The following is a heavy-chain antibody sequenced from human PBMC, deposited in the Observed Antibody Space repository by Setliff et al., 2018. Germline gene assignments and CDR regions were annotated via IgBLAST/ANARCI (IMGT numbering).Heavy chain of an antibody. J-gene: IGHJ3*02. CDR2: INYLGNT. Sequence: SETLSLTCAVYGGSFSDTYWSWIRQPPGKGLEWIGDINYLGNTNYNPSLKSRVTISVDTSKNQFSLKLSSVTAADTAVYYCARVPRFTDTRNAFDIWGQGAMVTVSS. CDR1: GGSFSDTY. CDR3: ARVPRFTDTRNAFDI. D-gene: IGHD5-18*01. V-gene: IGHV4-34*09.